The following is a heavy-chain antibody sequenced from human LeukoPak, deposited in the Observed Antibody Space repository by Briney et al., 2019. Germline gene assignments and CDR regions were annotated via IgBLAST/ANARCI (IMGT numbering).Heavy chain of an antibody. Sequence: NPSETLSLTCAVYGGSFSGYYWSWIRQPPGKGLEWIGEINHSGSTNYNPSLKSRVTISVDTSKNQSSLKLSSVTAADTAVYYCARGRPVVTYFDYWGQGTLVTVSS. CDR2: INHSGST. CDR3: ARGRPVVTYFDY. J-gene: IGHJ4*02. CDR1: GGSFSGYY. D-gene: IGHD3-22*01. V-gene: IGHV4-34*01.